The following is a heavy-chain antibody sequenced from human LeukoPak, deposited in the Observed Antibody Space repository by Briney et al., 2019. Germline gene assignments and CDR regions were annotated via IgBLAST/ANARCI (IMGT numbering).Heavy chain of an antibody. CDR2: TYYRSKWYN. D-gene: IGHD6-13*01. V-gene: IGHV6-1*01. J-gene: IGHJ3*01. Sequence: SQTLSLTCAISGDSVSSNSATWNWIRQSPSRGLEWLGRTYYRSKWYNDYALSMKSRITINSDTSKNQFSLQLNSVTPEDTAVYYCARGDSSSWYFLGPFDVWGQGTMVTVSS. CDR1: GDSVSSNSAT. CDR3: ARGDSSSWYFLGPFDV.